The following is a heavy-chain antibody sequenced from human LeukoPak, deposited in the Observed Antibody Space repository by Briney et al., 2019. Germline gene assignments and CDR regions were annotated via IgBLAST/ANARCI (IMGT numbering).Heavy chain of an antibody. V-gene: IGHV4-59*01. CDR2: IYYSGST. D-gene: IGHD6-6*01. CDR3: ARGVAYSSSSWALYYFDY. J-gene: IGHJ4*02. CDR1: GGSISSYY. Sequence: KPSETLSLTCTVSGGSISSYYWSWIRQPPGKGLEWIGYIYYSGSTNYNPSLKSRVTISVDTSKNQFSLKLSSVTAADTAVYYCARGVAYSSSSWALYYFDYWGQGTLVTVSS.